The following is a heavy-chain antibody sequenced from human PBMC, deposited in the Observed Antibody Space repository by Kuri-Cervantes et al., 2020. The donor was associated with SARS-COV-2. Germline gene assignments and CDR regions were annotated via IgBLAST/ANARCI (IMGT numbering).Heavy chain of an antibody. V-gene: IGHV4-39*01. CDR3: ATHDFWSGSTFDY. J-gene: IGHJ4*02. CDR2: IYYSRST. Sequence: SETLSLTCTVSGGSISSSSYYWGWIRQPPGKGLEWIGSIYYSRSTYYNPSLKSRVTISVDTSKNQFSPKLSSVTAADTAVYYCATHDFWSGSTFDYWGQGTLVTVSS. D-gene: IGHD3-3*01. CDR1: GGSISSSSYY.